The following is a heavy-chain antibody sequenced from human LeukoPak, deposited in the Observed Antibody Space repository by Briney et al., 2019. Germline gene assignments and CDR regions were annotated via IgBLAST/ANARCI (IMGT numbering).Heavy chain of an antibody. CDR1: GFTFSSYE. CDR2: ISSSGSTI. CDR3: ARGELYGAFY. Sequence: GGSLRLSCAASGFTFSSYEMNWVRQAPGKGLEWVSYISSSGSTIYYADSVKGRFTISRDNAKNSLYLQMNSLRAEDTAVYYCARGELYGAFYWGQGTPVTVSS. J-gene: IGHJ4*02. D-gene: IGHD1-7*01. V-gene: IGHV3-48*03.